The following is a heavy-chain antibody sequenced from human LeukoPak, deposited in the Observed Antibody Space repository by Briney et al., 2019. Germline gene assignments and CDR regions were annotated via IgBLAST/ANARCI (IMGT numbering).Heavy chain of an antibody. V-gene: IGHV4-39*07. CDR1: GGSVYTSDYY. CDR2: IFYTGKT. CDR3: ARVFDS. J-gene: IGHJ4*02. Sequence: TSETLSLTCTVSGGSVYTSDYYWGWVRQPPGKGPEWIGDIFYTGKTNYNPSLKSRVSISIDTSKNQFSLKLISVTAADTAVYYCARVFDSWGQGTLVTVSS.